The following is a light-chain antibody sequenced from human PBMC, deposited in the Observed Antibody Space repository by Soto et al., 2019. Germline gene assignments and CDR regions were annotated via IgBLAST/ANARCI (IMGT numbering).Light chain of an antibody. CDR2: GAS. Sequence: EIVLTQSPGTLSLSPGERATLSCRASQSVSSSYLAWYQQKPGQAPRLLIYGASSRATGIPDRFSGSGSGTDFTLTISDVQPEDFAVYYCQQYGSSPYSFGQGTKVDIK. J-gene: IGKJ2*03. V-gene: IGKV3-20*01. CDR1: QSVSSSY. CDR3: QQYGSSPYS.